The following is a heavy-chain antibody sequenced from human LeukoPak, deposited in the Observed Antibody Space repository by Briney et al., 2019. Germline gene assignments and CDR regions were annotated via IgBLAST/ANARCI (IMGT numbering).Heavy chain of an antibody. J-gene: IGHJ6*02. V-gene: IGHV3-48*04. CDR2: ISHTGSTM. CDR3: AIPPLSGTGSSRPLAGIDV. CDR1: GFSFSIYS. Sequence: QSGGSLRLSCAASGFSFSIYSLNWVRQAPGKGLEWVSYISHTGSTMSYADSVKGRFTISRDNAKNSLYLQMNSLRAEDTAMYYCAIPPLSGTGSSRPLAGIDVWGQGTTVTVSS. D-gene: IGHD3-10*01.